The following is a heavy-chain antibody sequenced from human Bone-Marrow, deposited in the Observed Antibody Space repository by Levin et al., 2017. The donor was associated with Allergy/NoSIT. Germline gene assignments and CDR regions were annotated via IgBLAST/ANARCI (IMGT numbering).Heavy chain of an antibody. V-gene: IGHV3-21*01. CDR2: ISASSSYI. CDR3: ARGRSGSYEGAADL. CDR1: GFTFRDFT. J-gene: IGHJ3*01. Sequence: PGGSLRLSCAASGFTFRDFTMNWVRQAPGLGLEWVSCISASSSYIYYADSVKGRFTISRDNAKDSLSLELSSLRAEDTAVYYCARGRSGSYEGAADLWGQGTMVTVSS. D-gene: IGHD1-26*01.